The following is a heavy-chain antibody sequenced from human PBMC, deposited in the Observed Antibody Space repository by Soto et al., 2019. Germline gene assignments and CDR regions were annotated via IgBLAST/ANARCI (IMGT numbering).Heavy chain of an antibody. J-gene: IGHJ6*02. Sequence: EVQLVESGGGLVQPGGSLRLSCEASGFTFRNYDMHWVRQGTGKGLGWVSGISAAGDPDYADSVEGRFTISRENAQNSFFLQMNSLRVGDTAVYYCDRTDRDFYGLDVWGQGTTVIVSS. CDR3: DRTDRDFYGLDV. V-gene: IGHV3-13*05. CDR2: ISAAGDP. CDR1: GFTFRNYD.